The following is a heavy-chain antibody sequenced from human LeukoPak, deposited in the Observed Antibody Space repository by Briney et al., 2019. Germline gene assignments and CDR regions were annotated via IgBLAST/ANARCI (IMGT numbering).Heavy chain of an antibody. CDR1: GDSLTRRSYF. CDR2: VYYTGNT. J-gene: IGHJ5*02. V-gene: IGHV4-39*01. CDR3: ARHEPSSFYYESRGNWFDP. Sequence: SETLSLICTVSGDSLTRRSYFWPWLRQRPGKGLAWIGSVYYTGNTYYNPSLKSRVTISLVTSDNQVSLTVSSVTAADTAIYCCARHEPSSFYYESRGNWFDPWGQGALVTVSS. D-gene: IGHD3-22*01.